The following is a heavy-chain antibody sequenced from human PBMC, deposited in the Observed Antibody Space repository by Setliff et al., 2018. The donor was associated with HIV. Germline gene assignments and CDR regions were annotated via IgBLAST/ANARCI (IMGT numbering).Heavy chain of an antibody. CDR2: ISGSGDST. CDR3: AKTLPTLYPPHDYYFAMDV. Sequence: GGSLRLSCAPSGFTFGSYAMSWVRQAPGKGLEWVSVISGSGDSTFYADSLKGRFTISRDNSKNTLYLQMYSLRAEDTAVYYCAKTLPTLYPPHDYYFAMDVWGQGTTVTVSS. V-gene: IGHV3-23*01. D-gene: IGHD2-15*01. J-gene: IGHJ6*02. CDR1: GFTFGSYA.